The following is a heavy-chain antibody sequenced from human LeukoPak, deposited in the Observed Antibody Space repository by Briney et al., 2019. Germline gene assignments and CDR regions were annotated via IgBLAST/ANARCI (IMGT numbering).Heavy chain of an antibody. CDR1: GYSFTSYW. CDR3: ARLNGDYDNYYYYGMDV. V-gene: IGHV5-51*01. D-gene: IGHD4-17*01. J-gene: IGHJ6*02. CDR2: IYPGDSDT. Sequence: GESLKISCKGSGYSFTSYWIGWVRQMPGKGLEWMGIIYPGDSDTRYSPSFQGQVTISADKSISTAYLQWSSLKASDTAMYYCARLNGDYDNYYYYGMDVWGQGTTVTVSS.